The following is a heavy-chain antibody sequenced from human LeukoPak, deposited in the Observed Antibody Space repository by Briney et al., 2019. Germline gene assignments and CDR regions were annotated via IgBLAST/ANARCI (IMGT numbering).Heavy chain of an antibody. D-gene: IGHD2-2*01. CDR2: ISASDTYI. J-gene: IGHJ1*01. CDR3: AREPSGGYCSSSSCSRYFQH. CDR1: GFIFSGYS. V-gene: IGHV3-21*01. Sequence: RGGSLRLSCAASGFIFSGYSMNWVRQAPGKGLEWVSSISASDTYINYADSLKGRFTISRDNAKNSLYLQMNSLRAEDTAVCYCAREPSGGYCSSSSCSRYFQHWGQGTLVTVSS.